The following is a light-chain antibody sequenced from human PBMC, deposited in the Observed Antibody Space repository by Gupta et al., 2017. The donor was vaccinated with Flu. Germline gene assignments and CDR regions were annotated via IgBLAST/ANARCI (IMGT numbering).Light chain of an antibody. CDR1: NIGRKS. CDR2: DDT. Sequence: GMTASITCEGSNIGRKSVHWYQQKPGQSPVVVVYDDTDRPSGIPERFSGSNSGNTATLTISRVEVGDEADYYCQVWDNNRDHWVFGGGTKLTAL. CDR3: QVWDNNRDHWV. J-gene: IGLJ3*02. V-gene: IGLV3-21*03.